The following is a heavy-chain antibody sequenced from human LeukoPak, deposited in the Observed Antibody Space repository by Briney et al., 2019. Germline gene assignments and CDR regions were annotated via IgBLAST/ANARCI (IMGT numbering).Heavy chain of an antibody. J-gene: IGHJ3*02. CDR1: GYTFTGYY. V-gene: IGHV1-2*06. D-gene: IGHD3-22*01. CDR3: ARSFTTGNRPGAFNI. CDR2: INPNSGGT. Sequence: GASVKVSCKASGYTFTGYYMHWVRQAPGQGLEWMGRINPNSGGTNYAQKFQGRVTMTRDTSISTAYMELSRLRSDDTAVYYCARSFTTGNRPGAFNIWGQGTMVTVSS.